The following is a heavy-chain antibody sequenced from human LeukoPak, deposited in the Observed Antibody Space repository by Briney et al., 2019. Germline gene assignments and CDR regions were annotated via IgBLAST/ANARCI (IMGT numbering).Heavy chain of an antibody. Sequence: SETLSLTCTVSGGSISSYYWSWIRQPPGKGLEWIGYIYYSGSTNYNPSLKSRVTISVDTSKNQFSLKLSSVTAADTAVYYCAGGGNSGYDGPFFDYWGQGTLVTVSS. CDR2: IYYSGST. CDR3: AGGGNSGYDGPFFDY. J-gene: IGHJ4*02. V-gene: IGHV4-59*08. D-gene: IGHD5-12*01. CDR1: GGSISSYY.